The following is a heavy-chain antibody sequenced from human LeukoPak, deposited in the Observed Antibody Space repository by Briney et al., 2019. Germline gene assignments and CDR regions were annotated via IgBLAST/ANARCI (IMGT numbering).Heavy chain of an antibody. CDR3: ARGLRREQQLLRAFDY. Sequence: VASVKVSCKASGYTFTSYDINWVRQATGQGLEWMGWMNPNSGNTGYAQKFQGRVTMTRNTSISTAYMELSSLRSEDTAVYYCARGLRREQQLLRAFDYWGQGTPVTVSS. D-gene: IGHD6-13*01. CDR2: MNPNSGNT. J-gene: IGHJ4*02. V-gene: IGHV1-8*01. CDR1: GYTFTSYD.